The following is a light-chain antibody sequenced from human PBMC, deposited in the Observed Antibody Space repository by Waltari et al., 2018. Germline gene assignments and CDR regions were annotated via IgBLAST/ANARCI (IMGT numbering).Light chain of an antibody. CDR2: EGT. CDR1: RTNVGSFNF. CDR3: CSYTGSHIHVI. J-gene: IGLJ2*01. Sequence: QSALTQPASVSGSPGQSITISCIGNRTNVGSFNFFSWYQHHPGKAPKLMIYEGTKRPSGVSNRFSGSQSGNTASLTISGLQAEDEADYHCCSYTGSHIHVIFGGGTKLTVL. V-gene: IGLV2-23*01.